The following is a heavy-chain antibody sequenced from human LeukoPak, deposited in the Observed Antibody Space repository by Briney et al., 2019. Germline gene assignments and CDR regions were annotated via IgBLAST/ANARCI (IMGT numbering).Heavy chain of an antibody. CDR2: ISGSGGST. D-gene: IGHD4-17*01. V-gene: IGHV3-23*01. CDR3: ARDRKLRSSRVPTFDY. J-gene: IGHJ4*02. CDR1: GFTFSSYA. Sequence: GGSLRLSCAASGFTFSSYAMSWVRQAPGKGLEWVSAISGSGGSTYYADSVKGRFTISRDNSKNTLYLQMNSLRADDTAVYYCARDRKLRSSRVPTFDYWGQGTLVTVSS.